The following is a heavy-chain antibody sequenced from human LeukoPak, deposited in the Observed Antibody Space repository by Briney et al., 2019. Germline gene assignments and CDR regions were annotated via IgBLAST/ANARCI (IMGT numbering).Heavy chain of an antibody. CDR1: GYTFTSYY. Sequence: ASVKVSCKASGYTFTSYYMHWVRQAPGQGLEWMGIINPSGGSTSYAQKFQGRVTMTRDMSTSTVYMELSSLRSEDTAVYYCARVGGGAYYDFWSGYYGAYYYYMDVWGKGTTVTVSS. D-gene: IGHD3-3*01. V-gene: IGHV1-46*01. CDR2: INPSGGST. J-gene: IGHJ6*03. CDR3: ARVGGGAYYDFWSGYYGAYYYYMDV.